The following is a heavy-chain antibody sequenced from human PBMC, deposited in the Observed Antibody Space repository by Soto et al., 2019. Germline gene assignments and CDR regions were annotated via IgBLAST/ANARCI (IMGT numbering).Heavy chain of an antibody. V-gene: IGHV3-30-3*01. CDR2: ISYDGSNK. CDR3: ARGSARPVYVDY. D-gene: IGHD6-6*01. J-gene: IGHJ4*02. CDR1: GFTFSSYA. Sequence: QVQLVESGGGVVQPGRSLRLSCAASGFTFSSYAMHWVRQAPGKGLEWVAVISYDGSNKYYADSVKGRFTISRDNSKNTLYLQMNSLRAEDTAVYYCARGSARPVYVDYWGQGTLVTVSS.